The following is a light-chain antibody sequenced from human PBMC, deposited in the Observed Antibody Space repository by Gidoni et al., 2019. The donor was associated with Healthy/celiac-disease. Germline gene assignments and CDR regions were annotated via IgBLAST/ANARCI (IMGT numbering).Light chain of an antibody. V-gene: IGKV3-15*01. CDR3: QKYNNWLSYT. CDR2: GAY. J-gene: IGKJ2*01. Sequence: DIVMTQSPATLSVSPGERATLSCRASQSVSSNLAWYQQKTGQDPRLLIYGAYTRATGIPARFSGSGCGTEFTITISSLQYEDFVVYYCQKYNNWLSYTFGQGTKLEIK. CDR1: QSVSSN.